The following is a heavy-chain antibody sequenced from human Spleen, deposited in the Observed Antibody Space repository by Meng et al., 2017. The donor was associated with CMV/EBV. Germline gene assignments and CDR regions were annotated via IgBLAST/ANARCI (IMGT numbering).Heavy chain of an antibody. J-gene: IGHJ5*02. D-gene: IGHD1-26*01. V-gene: IGHV3-33*06. Sequence: FTFSIYVMNWVRQAPGKGLGGVAVIWYGGSNQYYADSVKGRLAISRDNSKNTLYLQMNSLRVEDTAVYYCAKGPVGAATVQGWFDPWGQGTLVTVSS. CDR3: AKGPVGAATVQGWFDP. CDR2: IWYGGSNQ. CDR1: FTFSIYV.